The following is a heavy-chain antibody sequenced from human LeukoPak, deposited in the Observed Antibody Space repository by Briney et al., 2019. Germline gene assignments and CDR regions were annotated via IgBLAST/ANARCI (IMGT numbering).Heavy chain of an antibody. J-gene: IGHJ6*04. CDR3: ARGGYDILTGYYGGYYYYGMDV. V-gene: IGHV3-33*01. CDR2: IWYDGSDK. D-gene: IGHD3-9*01. CDR1: GFTFSSYG. Sequence: PGGSLRLSCAASGFTFSSYGMHGVRQAPGKGLEWVAVIWYDGSDKYYADSVKGRFTIPRDNSKNTLYLQMNSLRAEDTAVYYCARGGYDILTGYYGGYYYYGMDVWGKGTTVTVSS.